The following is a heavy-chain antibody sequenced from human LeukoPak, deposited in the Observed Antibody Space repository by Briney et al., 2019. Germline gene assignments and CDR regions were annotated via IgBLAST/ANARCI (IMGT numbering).Heavy chain of an antibody. Sequence: SETLSLTCTVSGGPISSYYWSWIRQPPGKGLEWIGYIYYSGSTNYNPSLKSRVTISVDTSKNQFSLKLSSVTAADTAVYYCARGGSSIDYWGQGTLVTVSS. V-gene: IGHV4-59*01. D-gene: IGHD6-13*01. J-gene: IGHJ4*02. CDR1: GGPISSYY. CDR3: ARGGSSIDY. CDR2: IYYSGST.